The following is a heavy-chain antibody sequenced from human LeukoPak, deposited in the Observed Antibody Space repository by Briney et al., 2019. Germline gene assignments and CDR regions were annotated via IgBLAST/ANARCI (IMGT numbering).Heavy chain of an antibody. CDR3: ARGRSSWPNYYYYYMDV. D-gene: IGHD6-13*01. Sequence: GGSLRLSCAASGFTFSDYYMSWIRQAPGKGLEWVSYISSSGSTIYYADSVKGRFTISRDNAKNSLYLQMNSLRAEDTAVYYCARGRSSWPNYYYYYMDVWGKGTTVTISS. V-gene: IGHV3-11*01. J-gene: IGHJ6*03. CDR2: ISSSGSTI. CDR1: GFTFSDYY.